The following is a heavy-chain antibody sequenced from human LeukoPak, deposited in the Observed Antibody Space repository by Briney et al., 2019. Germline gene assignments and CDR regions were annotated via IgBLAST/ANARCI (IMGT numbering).Heavy chain of an antibody. CDR1: GFTFSSYE. J-gene: IGHJ4*02. Sequence: PGGSLRLSCAASGFTFSSYEMNWVRQAPGKGLEWVSYISSSGSTIYYADSVKGRFTISRDNAKNSLYLQMNSLRAEDTAVYYCARDTYDILTSYYNGFDYWGQGTLVTVSS. CDR2: ISSSGSTI. CDR3: ARDTYDILTSYYNGFDY. V-gene: IGHV3-48*03. D-gene: IGHD3-9*01.